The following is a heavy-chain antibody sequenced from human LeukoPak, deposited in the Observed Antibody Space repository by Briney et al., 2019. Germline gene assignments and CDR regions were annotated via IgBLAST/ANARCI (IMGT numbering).Heavy chain of an antibody. CDR3: ARDQLLTMIVVASYYYYGMDV. CDR1: GGTFSSYA. CDR2: IIPIFGTA. Sequence: GSSVKVSCKASGGTFSSYAISWVRQAPGQGLEWMGGIIPIFGTANYAQKFQGRVTITADESTSTAYMELSSLRSEDTAVYYCARDQLLTMIVVASYYYYGMDVWGQGTTVTGSS. J-gene: IGHJ6*02. V-gene: IGHV1-69*01. D-gene: IGHD3-22*01.